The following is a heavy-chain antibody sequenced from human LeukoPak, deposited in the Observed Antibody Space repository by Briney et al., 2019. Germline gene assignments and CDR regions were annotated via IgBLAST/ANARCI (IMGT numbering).Heavy chain of an antibody. J-gene: IGHJ3*02. D-gene: IGHD3-22*01. V-gene: IGHV4-39*07. CDR2: IYYSGST. CDR1: GGSISSSSYY. Sequence: SETLPLTCTVSGGSISSSSYYWGWIRQPPGKGLEWIGSIYYSGSTYYNPSLKSRVTISVDTSKNQFSLKLSSVTAADTAVYYCARDKKGDYYDSSGPPDAFDIWGQGTMVTVSS. CDR3: ARDKKGDYYDSSGPPDAFDI.